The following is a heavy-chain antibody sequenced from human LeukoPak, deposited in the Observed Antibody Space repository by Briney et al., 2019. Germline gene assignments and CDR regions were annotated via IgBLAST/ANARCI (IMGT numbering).Heavy chain of an antibody. CDR3: VRDGANLEEPNDAFDT. V-gene: IGHV4-4*07. CDR1: GASITSCY. CDR2: LYTTGTT. Sequence: SETLSLTCAVSGASITSCYWSWVRQSAGKGLEWIGRLYTTGTTNHNPSLKSRVTMSGDSSKNQLSLTLTSVTAADTAVYYCVRDGANLEEPNDAFDTWGQGTLVTVSS. J-gene: IGHJ3*02. D-gene: IGHD3-3*01.